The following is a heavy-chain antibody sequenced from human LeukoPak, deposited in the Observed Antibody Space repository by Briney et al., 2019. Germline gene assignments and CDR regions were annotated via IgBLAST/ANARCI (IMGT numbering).Heavy chain of an antibody. CDR3: ARSYYDSSGYFTSSFDY. CDR2: IYYSGST. CDR1: GGSISSGGYY. D-gene: IGHD3-22*01. Sequence: SETLSLTCTVSGGSISSGGYYWSWIRQHPGKGLEWIGYIYYSGSTNYNPSLKSRVTISVDTSKNQFSLKLSSVTAADTAMYYCARSYYDSSGYFTSSFDYWGQGTLVTVSS. J-gene: IGHJ4*02. V-gene: IGHV4-61*08.